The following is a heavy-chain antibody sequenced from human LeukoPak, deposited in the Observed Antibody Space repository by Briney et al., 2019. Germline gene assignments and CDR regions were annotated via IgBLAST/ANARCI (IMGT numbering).Heavy chain of an antibody. D-gene: IGHD6-13*01. V-gene: IGHV4-34*01. CDR2: INHSGST. CDR3: ARVRSAAGTDSSPFDY. CDR1: GGSFSGYY. Sequence: PSETLSLTCAVYGGSFSGYYWSWIRQPPGKGLEWIGEINHSGSTNYNPSLKSRVTISVDTSKNQFFLKLSSVTAADTAVYYCARVRSAAGTDSSPFDYWGQGTLVTVSS. J-gene: IGHJ4*02.